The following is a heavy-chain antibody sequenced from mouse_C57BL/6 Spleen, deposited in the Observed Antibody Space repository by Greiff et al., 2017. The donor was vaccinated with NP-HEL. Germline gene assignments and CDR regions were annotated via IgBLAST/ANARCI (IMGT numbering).Heavy chain of an antibody. CDR3: ARGGTGGSSYENYYAMDY. Sequence: QVQLQQSGPELVKPGASVKISCKASGYAFSSSWMNWVKQRPGKGLEWIGRIYPGDGDTNYNGKFKGKAKLTADKASSTAYMQRSSLTSEDSAVYFCARGGTGGSSYENYYAMDYWGQGTSVTVSS. CDR1: GYAFSSSW. V-gene: IGHV1-82*01. D-gene: IGHD1-1*01. J-gene: IGHJ4*01. CDR2: IYPGDGDT.